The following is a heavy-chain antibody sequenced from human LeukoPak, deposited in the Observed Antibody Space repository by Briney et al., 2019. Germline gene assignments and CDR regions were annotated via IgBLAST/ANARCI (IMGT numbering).Heavy chain of an antibody. CDR1: GFTFSSYA. J-gene: IGHJ5*02. Sequence: GGSLRLSCAASGFTFSSYAMSWVRQAPGKGLEWVSAISGSGGSTYYADSVKGRFTISRDNSKNTLYLQMNSLRSDDTAVYYCARQADYDSSGYYDENWFDPWGQGTLVTVSS. CDR3: ARQADYDSSGYYDENWFDP. D-gene: IGHD3-22*01. CDR2: ISGSGGST. V-gene: IGHV3-23*01.